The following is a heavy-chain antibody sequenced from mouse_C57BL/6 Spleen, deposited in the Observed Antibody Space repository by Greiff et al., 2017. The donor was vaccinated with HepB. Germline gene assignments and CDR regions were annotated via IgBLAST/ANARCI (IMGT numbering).Heavy chain of an antibody. J-gene: IGHJ4*01. CDR1: GYTLTSYW. D-gene: IGHD6-2*01. V-gene: IGHV1-55*01. Sequence: QVQLQQPGAELVKPGASVKMSCKASGYTLTSYWITWVKQRPGQGLEWIGDIYPGSGSTNYNEKFKRKATLTVDTSSSTAYMQLSSLTSEDSAVYYCARKSLYYAMDYWGQGTSVTVSS. CDR2: IYPGSGST. CDR3: ARKSLYYAMDY.